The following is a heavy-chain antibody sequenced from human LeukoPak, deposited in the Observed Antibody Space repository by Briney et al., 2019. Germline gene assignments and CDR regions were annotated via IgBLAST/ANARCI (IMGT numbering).Heavy chain of an antibody. V-gene: IGHV4-59*01. CDR3: ARTSDYCSGDSCYGYYFDY. CDR2: IFYSGST. D-gene: IGHD2-15*01. CDR1: GGSISTYY. J-gene: IGHJ4*02. Sequence: SESLSLTCTVSGGSISTYYWSWIRQPPGKGLEWIGYIFYSGSTNYNPSLKSRVTISVDTSKNQFSLKLSSVTAADTAVYYCARTSDYCSGDSCYGYYFDYWGQGTLVTVSS.